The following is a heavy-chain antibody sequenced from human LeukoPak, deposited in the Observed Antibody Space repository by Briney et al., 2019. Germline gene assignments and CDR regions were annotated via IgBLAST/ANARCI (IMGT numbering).Heavy chain of an antibody. Sequence: GGSLRLSCAASGFTFSSYGMNWVRQAPGKGLEWVSTISGSGGSTYYADSVKGRFTISRDNSKNTLYLQMNSLRAEDTAVYYCARGPSGYHNTGGQGTLVTVSS. V-gene: IGHV3-23*01. J-gene: IGHJ4*02. CDR3: ARGPSGYHNT. CDR1: GFTFSSYG. D-gene: IGHD5-12*01. CDR2: ISGSGGST.